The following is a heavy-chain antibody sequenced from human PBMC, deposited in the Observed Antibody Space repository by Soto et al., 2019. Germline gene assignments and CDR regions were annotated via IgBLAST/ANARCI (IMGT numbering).Heavy chain of an antibody. D-gene: IGHD6-19*01. Sequence: VQLVQSGAEVKKPGASVKISCKASGYTFSTFAIHWVRQAPGQRPEWMGWVNGGDGNTRFSQNFQGRVTLTRDASATTAYMELSSLRSEDTAVYYCARSSGWYALDIWGQGTMVSVSS. J-gene: IGHJ3*02. CDR2: VNGGDGNT. V-gene: IGHV1-3*01. CDR3: ARSSGWYALDI. CDR1: GYTFSTFA.